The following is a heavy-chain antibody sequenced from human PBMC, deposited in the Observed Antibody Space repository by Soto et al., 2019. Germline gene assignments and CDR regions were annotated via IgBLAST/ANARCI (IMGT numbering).Heavy chain of an antibody. J-gene: IGHJ4*02. CDR2: ITPIYPTT. CDR1: GGTFYTYT. CDR3: AGGLGELSSNYFDY. Sequence: GASVKVSCKASGGTFYTYTFSWVRQAPGQGLEWMGSITPIYPTTNYAEKFQGRLTVTADGSTNTAYMELSSLRSEDTAVYYCAGGLGELSSNYFDYWGQGTLVTVSS. V-gene: IGHV1-69*13. D-gene: IGHD3-16*02.